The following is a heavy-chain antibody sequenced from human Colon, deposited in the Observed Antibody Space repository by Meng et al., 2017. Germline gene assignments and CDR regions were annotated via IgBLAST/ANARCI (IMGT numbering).Heavy chain of an antibody. V-gene: IGHV3-30*04. J-gene: IGHJ4*02. CDR2: VSYDGTNR. CDR1: GFTFRNFA. D-gene: IGHD3-10*01. Sequence: GGSLRLSCAASGFTFRNFAIHWVRQASGKGLEWVTFVSYDGTNRYADSVKGRFTISRDNSKNTLYLQMNSLRTEDTAVYYCARGNGSGAYLIDYWGQGTLVTVSS. CDR3: ARGNGSGAYLIDY.